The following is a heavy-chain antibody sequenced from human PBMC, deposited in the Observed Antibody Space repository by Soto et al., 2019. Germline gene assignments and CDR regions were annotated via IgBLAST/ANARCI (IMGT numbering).Heavy chain of an antibody. Sequence: LVNPTQTLTLTCTFSGFSLSTSGVGVGWIRQPPGKALEWLALIYWDDDKRYSPSLKSRLTITKDTSKNQVVLTMTNMDPVDTAAYYCAYRRVDKYSSSRRFDAFDIWGQGTMVTVSS. V-gene: IGHV2-5*02. J-gene: IGHJ3*02. CDR2: IYWDDDK. CDR3: AYRRVDKYSSSRRFDAFDI. CDR1: GFSLSTSGVG. D-gene: IGHD6-6*01.